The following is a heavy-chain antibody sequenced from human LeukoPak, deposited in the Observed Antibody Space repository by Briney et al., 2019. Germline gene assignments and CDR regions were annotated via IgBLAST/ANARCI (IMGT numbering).Heavy chain of an antibody. CDR1: GFTLSSYY. CDR3: ASHDYYESSLGYYFGY. V-gene: IGHV3-21*04. D-gene: IGHD3-22*01. J-gene: IGHJ4*02. Sequence: PGGSLRLSCAASGFTLSSYYMNWVRQAPGKGLEWVSSISGASSYISYADSVKGRFTISRDNAKNSLYLQMNSLRAEDTAVYYCASHDYYESSLGYYFGYWGQGTLVTVSS. CDR2: ISGASSYI.